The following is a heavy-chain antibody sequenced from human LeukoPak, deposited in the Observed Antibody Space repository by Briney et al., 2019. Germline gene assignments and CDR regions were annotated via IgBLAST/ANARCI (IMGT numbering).Heavy chain of an antibody. Sequence: PSQTLSLTCSVSAGSISSGGYYWSWIRQPPGKGLEWIGYIYYSGNTYYNPSLESRVTISIDTSKNQFSLRLSSVTAADTAVYYCARGGSIGFGEFSDYWGQGTLVTVSS. CDR3: ARGGSIGFGEFSDY. CDR2: IYYSGNT. CDR1: AGSISSGGYY. J-gene: IGHJ4*02. V-gene: IGHV4-30-4*01. D-gene: IGHD3-10*01.